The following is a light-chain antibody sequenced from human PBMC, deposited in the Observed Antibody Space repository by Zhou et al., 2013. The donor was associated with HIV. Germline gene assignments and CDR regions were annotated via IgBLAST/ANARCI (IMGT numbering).Light chain of an antibody. J-gene: IGKJ2*01. Sequence: EIVLTQSPGTLSLSPGERATLSCRASQSISNSYLAWFQQKPGQAPRLLIYGAITRATGVPARFSGSGSGTEFTLTISSLQSEDFAVYYCQQYNNWPYTFGQGTKLEIK. CDR2: GAI. CDR1: QSISNSY. V-gene: IGKV3-15*01. CDR3: QQYNNWPYT.